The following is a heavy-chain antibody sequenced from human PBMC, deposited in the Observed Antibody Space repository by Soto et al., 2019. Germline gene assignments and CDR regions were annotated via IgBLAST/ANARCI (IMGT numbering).Heavy chain of an antibody. D-gene: IGHD4-17*01. J-gene: IGHJ4*02. V-gene: IGHV3-9*01. Sequence: EVQLVESGGGLVQPGRSLRLSCAASGFTFDDYAMHWVRQAPGKGLEWVSGISWNSGSIGYADSVKGRFTISRDNAKNSLSLQMNSLRAEDTALYYCAKDFRTVTSSFDYWGQGTLVTVSS. CDR1: GFTFDDYA. CDR2: ISWNSGSI. CDR3: AKDFRTVTSSFDY.